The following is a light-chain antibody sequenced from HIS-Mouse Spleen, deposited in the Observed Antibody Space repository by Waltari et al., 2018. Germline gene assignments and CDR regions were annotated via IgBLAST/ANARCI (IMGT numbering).Light chain of an antibody. CDR2: GKN. CDR3: NSRDSSGNHLV. Sequence: SSELTQAPAVSVALGQPVRITCQGDSLRSYYASWYQQKPGQAPVLVIYGKNNRPSGIPDRFSGSSSGNTASLTITGAQAEDEADYYCNSRDSSGNHLVFGGGTKLTVL. CDR1: SLRSYY. V-gene: IGLV3-19*01. J-gene: IGLJ2*01.